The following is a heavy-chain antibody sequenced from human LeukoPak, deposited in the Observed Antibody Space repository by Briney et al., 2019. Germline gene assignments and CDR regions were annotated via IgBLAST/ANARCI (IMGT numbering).Heavy chain of an antibody. V-gene: IGHV3-30*04. CDR3: ARDRRGGDYEGYFDY. CDR1: GFTFSCYA. J-gene: IGHJ4*02. Sequence: GRSLRLSCAASGFTFSCYAMHWVRQAPGKGLEWVAVISYDGSNKYYADSVKGRFTISRDNSKNTLYLQMNSLRAEDTAVYYCARDRRGGDYEGYFDYWGQGTLVTVSS. CDR2: ISYDGSNK. D-gene: IGHD4-17*01.